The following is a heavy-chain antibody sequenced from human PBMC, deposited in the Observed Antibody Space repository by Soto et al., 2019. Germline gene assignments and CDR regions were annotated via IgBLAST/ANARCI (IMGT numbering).Heavy chain of an antibody. CDR1: GFNFDEYA. D-gene: IGHD2-2*01. V-gene: IGHV3-9*01. CDR2: ISWNRGTI. CDR3: AKGYCSSAKCYAYSYMDV. Sequence: EVVLVESGGGLVQPGRSLRLSCAASGFNFDEYAMHWVRQGPGKGLEWVSGISWNRGTIVYADSVKGRFTISRDNAKNSLHLEINSLGAEDTALYYCAKGYCSSAKCYAYSYMDVWGKGTTVTVSS. J-gene: IGHJ6*03.